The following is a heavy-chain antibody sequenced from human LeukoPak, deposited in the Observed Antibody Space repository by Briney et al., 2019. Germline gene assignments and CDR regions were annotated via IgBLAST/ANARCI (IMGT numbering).Heavy chain of an antibody. D-gene: IGHD3-3*01. CDR2: IRYDGSNK. CDR3: ANPKLRFLEWLLLD. J-gene: IGHJ4*02. CDR1: VFTFSSYG. V-gene: IGHV3-30*02. Sequence: PGGSLRLSCAASVFTFSSYGMHWVCQAPGKGLEWVAFIRYDGSNKYYADSVKGRFTISRDNSKNTLYLQMNSLRAEDTAVYYCANPKLRFLEWLLLDWGQGTLVTVSS.